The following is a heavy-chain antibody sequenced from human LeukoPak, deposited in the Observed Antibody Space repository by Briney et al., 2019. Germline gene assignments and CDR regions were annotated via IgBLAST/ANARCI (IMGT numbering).Heavy chain of an antibody. D-gene: IGHD2-15*01. J-gene: IGHJ4*02. CDR3: ARGSWGSREY. CDR2: IYYSGST. V-gene: IGHV4-59*12. CDR1: GGSISSYY. Sequence: PSETLSLTCTVSGGSISSYYWSWIRQPPGKGLEWIGYIYYSGSTNYNPSLKSRVTISVDTSKNQFSLKLSSVTAADTAVYYCARGSWGSREYWGQGTLVTVSS.